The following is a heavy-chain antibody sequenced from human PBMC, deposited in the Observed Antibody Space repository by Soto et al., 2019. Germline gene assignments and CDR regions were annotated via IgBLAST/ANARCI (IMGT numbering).Heavy chain of an antibody. J-gene: IGHJ4*02. CDR1: GGSISSSSYY. D-gene: IGHD3-22*01. CDR2: IYYSGST. V-gene: IGHV4-39*01. CDR3: AGQSSGYYQPIDY. Sequence: SETLSLTCTVSGGSISSSSYYWGWIRQPPGKGLEWIGSIYYSGSTYYNPSLKSRVTISVDTSKNQFSLKLSSVTAADTAVYYCAGQSSGYYQPIDYWGQGTLVTVSS.